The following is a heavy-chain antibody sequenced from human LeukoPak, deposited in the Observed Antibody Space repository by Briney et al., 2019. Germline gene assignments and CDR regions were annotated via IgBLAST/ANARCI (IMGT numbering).Heavy chain of an antibody. CDR1: GFTFSSTW. CDR3: ARGGSYLSAFDI. V-gene: IGHV3-74*03. CDR2: IESDGSRT. Sequence: GGSLRLSCAASGFTFSSTWMHWVRQVPGKELVWVARIESDGSRTTYADSVKGRFTISRDNSKNTLYLQMNSLRAEDTAVYYCARGGSYLSAFDIWGQGTMVTVSS. J-gene: IGHJ3*02. D-gene: IGHD1-26*01.